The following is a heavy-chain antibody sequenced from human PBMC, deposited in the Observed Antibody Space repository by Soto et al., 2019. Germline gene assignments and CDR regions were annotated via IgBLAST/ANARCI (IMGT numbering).Heavy chain of an antibody. CDR1: GYTFTGYY. Sequence: GASVKVSCKASGYTFTGYYMHWVRQAPGQRLEWMGWINPNSGGTNYAQKFQGWVTMTRDTSISTAYMELSRLRSDDTAVYYCARVSCGGDCLSYDAFDIWGQGTMVTVSS. V-gene: IGHV1-2*04. D-gene: IGHD2-21*02. CDR3: ARVSCGGDCLSYDAFDI. J-gene: IGHJ3*02. CDR2: INPNSGGT.